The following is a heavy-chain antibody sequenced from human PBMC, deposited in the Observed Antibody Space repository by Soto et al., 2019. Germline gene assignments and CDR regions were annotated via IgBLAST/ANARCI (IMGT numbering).Heavy chain of an antibody. CDR3: VGGTGWLMDT. Sequence: GGSLRLSCAASGFSFSNYWMNWVRLAPGKGPEWVANIRKDGSEKIYVDSVEGRFTISRDNAKNSLFLQMNNLRADDTAMYYCVGGTGWLMDTWGQGTPVTVSS. V-gene: IGHV3-7*03. CDR1: GFSFSNYW. CDR2: IRKDGSEK. D-gene: IGHD6-19*01. J-gene: IGHJ5*02.